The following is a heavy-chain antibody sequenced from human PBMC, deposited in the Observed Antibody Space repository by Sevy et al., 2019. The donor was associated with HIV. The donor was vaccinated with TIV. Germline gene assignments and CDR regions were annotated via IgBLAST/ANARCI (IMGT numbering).Heavy chain of an antibody. D-gene: IGHD2-15*01. V-gene: IGHV1-18*01. CDR2: VSAHNVDT. Sequence: ASVKVSCKASGYTFTSYRITWGRQAPGRGLEWMGWVSAHNVDTNYAQKLQGRVTMTTDTSTSTAYMELRTLRSDDTAVYYCARAYCSGGSCYSLAYWGQGTLVTVSS. CDR3: ARAYCSGGSCYSLAY. CDR1: GYTFTSYR. J-gene: IGHJ4*02.